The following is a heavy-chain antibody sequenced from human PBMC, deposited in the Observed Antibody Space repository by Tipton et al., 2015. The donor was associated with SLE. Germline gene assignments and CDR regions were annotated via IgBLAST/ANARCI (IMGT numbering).Heavy chain of an antibody. CDR2: ISSSGSP. D-gene: IGHD6-25*01. V-gene: IGHV4-34*01. J-gene: IGHJ5*02. CDR1: GGSFSGYY. CDR3: VGGDSYWFDP. Sequence: TLSLTCAVYGGSFSGYYWSWIRQPPGKGLEWIGTISSSGSPYYNPSLQRRVAISVDTSKNQFSLKLRSVTAADTAVYYCVGGDSYWFDPWGQGTLVTVSS.